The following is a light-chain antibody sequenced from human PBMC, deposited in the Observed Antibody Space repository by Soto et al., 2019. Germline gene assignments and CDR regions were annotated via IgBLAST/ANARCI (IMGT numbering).Light chain of an antibody. CDR1: SSDVGGYNS. V-gene: IGLV2-11*01. CDR2: DVS. CDR3: RSIAGNPYV. J-gene: IGLJ1*01. Sequence: QSALTQPRSVSGSPGQSVTISCTGTSSDVGGYNSVSWYQQHPGKAPKLMIYDVSERPSGVPDRFSGSKSGNTASLTISGLQAEDEADYYCRSIAGNPYVFGTGTKVTVL.